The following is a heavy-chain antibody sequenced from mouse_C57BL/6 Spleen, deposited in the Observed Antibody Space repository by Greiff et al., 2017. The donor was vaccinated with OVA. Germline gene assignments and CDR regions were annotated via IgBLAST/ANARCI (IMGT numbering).Heavy chain of an antibody. J-gene: IGHJ3*01. Sequence: EVQRVESGGGLVQPKGSLKLSCAASGFSFNTYAMNWVRQAPGKGLEWVARIRSKSNNYATYYADSVKDRFTISRDDSESMLYLQMNNLKTEDTAMYYCVRESYYDYPWFAYWGQGTLVTVSA. V-gene: IGHV10-1*01. CDR2: IRSKSNNYAT. D-gene: IGHD2-4*01. CDR3: VRESYYDYPWFAY. CDR1: GFSFNTYA.